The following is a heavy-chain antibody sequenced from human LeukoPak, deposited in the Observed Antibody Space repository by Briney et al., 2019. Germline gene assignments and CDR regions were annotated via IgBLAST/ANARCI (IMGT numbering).Heavy chain of an antibody. CDR3: AKSRSADFWSGYSFDH. D-gene: IGHD3-3*01. Sequence: PETLSLTCTVSGGSISSSYWTWIRQPPGKGLEWIGYIYYTGSTTSNPSLKSRVTISIDTSKNQFSLKLTSVTAADTAIYYCAKSRSADFWSGYSFDHWGQGTLVTVSS. V-gene: IGHV4-59*01. CDR1: GGSISSSY. CDR2: IYYTGST. J-gene: IGHJ4*02.